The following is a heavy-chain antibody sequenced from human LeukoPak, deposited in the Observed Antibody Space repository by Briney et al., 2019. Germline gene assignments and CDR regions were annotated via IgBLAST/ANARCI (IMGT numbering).Heavy chain of an antibody. V-gene: IGHV4-39*01. J-gene: IGHJ6*03. CDR1: GGSISSSSYY. CDR2: IYYSGST. Sequence: PSETLSLTCTVSGGSISSSSYYWGWIRQPPGKGLEWIGSIYYSGSTYYNPSLKSRVTISVDTSKNQFSLKLSSVTAADTAVYYCARLGYYYYYMDVWGKGTTVTISS. CDR3: ARLGYYYYYMDV.